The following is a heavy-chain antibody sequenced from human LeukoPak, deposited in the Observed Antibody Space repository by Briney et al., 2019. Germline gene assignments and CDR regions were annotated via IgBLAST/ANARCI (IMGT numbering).Heavy chain of an antibody. J-gene: IGHJ4*02. V-gene: IGHV3-11*01. CDR2: VSSTGGDK. Sequence: GGSLRLSCTGSGVTFEDHYLSWIRQAPGKGLEWISYVSSTGGDKFYADPVKGRFTISRDNARNSLYMEMNDLIAEDTAFYYCARGENGSFDHWGQGTLVIVSS. CDR3: ARGENGSFDH. CDR1: GVTFEDHY. D-gene: IGHD3-10*01.